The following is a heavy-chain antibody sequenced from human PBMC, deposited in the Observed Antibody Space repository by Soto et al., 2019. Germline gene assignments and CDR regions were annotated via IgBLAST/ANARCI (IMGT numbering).Heavy chain of an antibody. CDR2: VSPYNGNA. CDR1: GYTFSNYA. J-gene: IGHJ4*02. CDR3: AREISLIMAAPGY. V-gene: IGHV1-18*04. D-gene: IGHD2-8*01. Sequence: GASVKVSCKTSGYTFSNYAISWVRQAPGQGLEWMGWVSPYNGNANYTEKFQGRVSMTTDTSTTTAYMELTSLTSDDTAIYYCAREISLIMAAPGYWGQGTLVTVSS.